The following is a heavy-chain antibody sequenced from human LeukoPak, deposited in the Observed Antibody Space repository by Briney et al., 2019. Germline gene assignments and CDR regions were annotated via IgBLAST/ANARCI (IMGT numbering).Heavy chain of an antibody. CDR3: ARERDWYFDL. V-gene: IGHV4-30-2*01. CDR2: IYHSGST. Sequence: SETLSLTCAVSGGSISSGGYSWSWIRQPPGKGLEWIGYIYHSGSTYYNPPLKSRVTISVDRSKNQFSLKLSSVTAADTAVYYCARERDWYFDLWGRGTLVTVSS. J-gene: IGHJ2*01. CDR1: GGSISSGGYS.